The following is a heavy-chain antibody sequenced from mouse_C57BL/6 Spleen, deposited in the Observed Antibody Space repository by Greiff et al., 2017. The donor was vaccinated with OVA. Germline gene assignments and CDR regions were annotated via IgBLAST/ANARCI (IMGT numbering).Heavy chain of an antibody. J-gene: IGHJ2*01. V-gene: IGHV1-69*01. CDR3: ARRESYYFDY. CDR2: IDPSDSYT. Sequence: VQLQQPGAELVMPGASVKLSCKASGYTFTSYWMHWVKQRPGQGLEWIGEIDPSDSYTNYNQKFKGKSTLTVDKSSSTAYMQLSSLTSEDSAVYYCARRESYYFDYWGQGTTLTVSS. CDR1: GYTFTSYW.